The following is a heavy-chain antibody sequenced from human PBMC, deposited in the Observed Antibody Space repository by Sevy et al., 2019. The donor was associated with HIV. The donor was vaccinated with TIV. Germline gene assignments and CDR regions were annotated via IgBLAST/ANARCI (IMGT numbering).Heavy chain of an antibody. D-gene: IGHD4-17*01. CDR3: ARGPYGDFIYFDY. V-gene: IGHV4-34*01. CDR2: INHSGST. J-gene: IGHJ4*02. Sequence: SETLSLTCAVYGGSFSGYYWSWIRQPPGKGLEWMGEINHSGSTNYNPSLKSRVTISVDTSKNQFSLKLSAVTAADTAVYYCARGPYGDFIYFDYWGQGTLVTVSS. CDR1: GGSFSGYY.